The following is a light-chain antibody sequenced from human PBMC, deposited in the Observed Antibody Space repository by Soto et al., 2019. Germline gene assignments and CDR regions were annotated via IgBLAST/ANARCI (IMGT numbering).Light chain of an antibody. Sequence: EVVMTQSPATLSVSPGERASLSCRASQSVNRNLAWYQQKPGQAPRLLIFGPSTRATGVPGRFSGSGSGTEFTLTISSLQSEDFAVYYCQQYNNWPPVTFGQGTKVDIK. CDR1: QSVNRN. J-gene: IGKJ1*01. V-gene: IGKV3-15*01. CDR2: GPS. CDR3: QQYNNWPPVT.